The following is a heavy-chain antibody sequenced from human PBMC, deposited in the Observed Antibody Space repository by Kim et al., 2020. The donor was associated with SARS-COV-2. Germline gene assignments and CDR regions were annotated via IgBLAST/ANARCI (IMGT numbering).Heavy chain of an antibody. CDR2: IGTAGDP. J-gene: IGHJ6*02. CDR3: ARGERGATSKALFDYYGMDV. Sequence: GGSLRLSCAASGFTFSSYDMHWVRQATGKGLEWVSAIGTAGDPYYPGSVKGRFTISRENAKNSLYLQMNSLRAGDTAVYYCARGERGATSKALFDYYGMDVWGQGTTVTVSS. CDR1: GFTFSSYD. D-gene: IGHD1-26*01. V-gene: IGHV3-13*05.